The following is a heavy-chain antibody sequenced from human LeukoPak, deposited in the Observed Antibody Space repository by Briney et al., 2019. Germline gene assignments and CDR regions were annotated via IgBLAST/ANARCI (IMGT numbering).Heavy chain of an antibody. CDR2: ISISGTTI. D-gene: IGHD6-13*01. CDR3: ARGGIAAAGQDY. V-gene: IGHV3-48*03. CDR1: GFTFSDYE. Sequence: PGGSLRLSCAASGFTFSDYEMNWVRQAPGKGLEWLSHISISGTTIHYADSVKGRFTISRDNAKNSVYLQMTSLRAEDTAVYYCARGGIAAAGQDYWGQGTLVTVSS. J-gene: IGHJ4*02.